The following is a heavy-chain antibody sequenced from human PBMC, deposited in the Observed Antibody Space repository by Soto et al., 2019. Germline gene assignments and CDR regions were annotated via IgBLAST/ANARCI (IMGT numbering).Heavy chain of an antibody. CDR2: IYNIETT. CDR3: ARAHDSYGDSGNWFDP. Sequence: QVQLQESCPGLVKPSETLSLTCTVSGGSIDNFYWHWIRQPPGKGLEWIGYIYNIETTNYNPSLKSRVTISVDTSKNQFSLKLSSVTAADTAVYYCARAHDSYGDSGNWFDPWGQGTLVTVSS. V-gene: IGHV4-59*12. CDR1: GGSIDNFY. J-gene: IGHJ5*02. D-gene: IGHD4-17*01.